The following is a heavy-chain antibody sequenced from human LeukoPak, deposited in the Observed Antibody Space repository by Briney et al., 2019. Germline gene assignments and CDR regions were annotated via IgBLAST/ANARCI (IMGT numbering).Heavy chain of an antibody. V-gene: IGHV3-11*01. D-gene: IGHD2-2*02. CDR3: ARDRLCSSTSCYRGDFDY. J-gene: IGHJ4*02. Sequence: PGPCLRPSRAASGSTLSDYYMSWIRQAPGKGRGWVSYIISSGSTIYYADSVKGRFTISRDNAKNSLYLQMNSLRAEDTAVYYCARDRLCSSTSCYRGDFDYWGQGTLVTVSS. CDR2: IISSGSTI. CDR1: GSTLSDYY.